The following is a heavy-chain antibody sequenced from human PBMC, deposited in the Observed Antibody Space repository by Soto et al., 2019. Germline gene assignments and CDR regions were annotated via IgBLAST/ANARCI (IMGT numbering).Heavy chain of an antibody. CDR2: ISSGSSYI. D-gene: IGHD3-10*01. V-gene: IGHV3-21*06. CDR3: ARSSGGSGKLWNYYGMAV. J-gene: IGHJ6*02. Sequence: APGKGLEWVSSISSGSSYIYYADSVKGRFTISRDNAKNSLYLQMNSLRAEDTAVYYCARSSGGSGKLWNYYGMAVWGQGTTVPVSS.